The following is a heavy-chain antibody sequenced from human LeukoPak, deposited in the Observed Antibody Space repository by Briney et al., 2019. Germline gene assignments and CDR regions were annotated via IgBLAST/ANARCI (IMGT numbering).Heavy chain of an antibody. CDR1: GGSISSNYF. V-gene: IGHV4-39*07. CDR2: IHYTGST. D-gene: IGHD4-17*01. J-gene: IGHJ5*02. Sequence: SETLSLTCTVSGGSISSNYFWVWIRQPPGKGLEWIATIHYTGSTYYNPSLKSRVTISVDTSKNQFSLKLSSVTAADTAVYYCARGGTTVTPGLLWFDPWGQGTLVTVSS. CDR3: ARGGTTVTPGLLWFDP.